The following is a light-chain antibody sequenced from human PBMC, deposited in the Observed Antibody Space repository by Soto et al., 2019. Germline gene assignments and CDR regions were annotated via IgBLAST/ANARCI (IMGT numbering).Light chain of an antibody. V-gene: IGLV2-14*01. CDR2: EVS. CDR3: SSYTSSSTRV. J-gene: IGLJ2*01. CDR1: SSDVGGYNY. Sequence: QSALTQPASVSGSPGQSITISCTGTSSDVGGYNYVSWYQQHPGKAPKLMIYEVSNRLSGVSNHSSGSKAGNTASLTISWIQAEDEADYFCSSYTSSSTRVFGGGTKLTVL.